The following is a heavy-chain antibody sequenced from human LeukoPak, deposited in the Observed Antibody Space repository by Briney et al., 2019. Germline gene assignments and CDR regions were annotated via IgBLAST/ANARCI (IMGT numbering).Heavy chain of an antibody. CDR3: ARGSMTTVVTENWFDP. Sequence: SVKVSCKASGGTFSSYAISWVRQAPGQGLEWMGRIIPILGIANYAQKFQGRVTITADKSTSTAYMELSSLRSEDTAVYYCARGSMTTVVTENWFDPWGQGTLVTVSS. V-gene: IGHV1-69*04. CDR1: GGTFSSYA. J-gene: IGHJ5*02. D-gene: IGHD4-23*01. CDR2: IIPILGIA.